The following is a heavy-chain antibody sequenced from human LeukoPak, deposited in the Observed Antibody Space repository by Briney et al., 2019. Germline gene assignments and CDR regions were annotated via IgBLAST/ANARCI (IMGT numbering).Heavy chain of an antibody. CDR3: ARHTSSGVLRYFDWLNLGGALDY. V-gene: IGHV4-34*01. D-gene: IGHD3-9*01. CDR1: GGSFSGYY. CDR2: INHSGST. J-gene: IGHJ4*02. Sequence: SETLSLTCAVYGGSFSGYYWSWIRQPPGKGLEWIGEINHSGSTNYNPSLKSRATISVDTSKNQFSLKLSSVTAADTAVYYCARHTSSGVLRYFDWLNLGGALDYWGQGTLVTVSS.